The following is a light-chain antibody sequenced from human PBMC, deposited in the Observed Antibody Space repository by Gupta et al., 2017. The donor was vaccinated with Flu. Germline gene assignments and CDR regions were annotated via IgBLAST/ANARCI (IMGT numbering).Light chain of an antibody. J-gene: IGKJ1*01. CDR1: QSVSNY. CDR3: QQRSDWPTWT. CDR2: DAS. Sequence: SPGERATPSCRASQSVSNYLAWYQQKPGQAPRLLIYDASNRATGIPARFSGSGSGTDFTITISRLEPEGFAVYYCQQRSDWPTWTFGQGTK. V-gene: IGKV3-11*01.